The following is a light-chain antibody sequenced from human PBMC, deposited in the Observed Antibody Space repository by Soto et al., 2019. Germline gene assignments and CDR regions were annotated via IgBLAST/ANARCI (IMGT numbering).Light chain of an antibody. CDR2: AAS. J-gene: IGKJ1*01. Sequence: EIVMTQSPAVLSVSPGEIATLSCRASQNIRFNLAWYQQQPGQAPRILISAASTRATGIPDRFSGSGSGTDFTLTISRLDPEDFAVYYCQQYGSSGTFGQGTKVDI. CDR1: QNIRFN. CDR3: QQYGSSGT. V-gene: IGKV3-20*01.